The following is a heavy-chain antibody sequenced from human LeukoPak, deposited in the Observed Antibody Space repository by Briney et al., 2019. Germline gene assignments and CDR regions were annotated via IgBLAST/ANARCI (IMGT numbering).Heavy chain of an antibody. J-gene: IGHJ6*02. V-gene: IGHV3-48*04. CDR1: GFTVSSNY. CDR2: ITTSGSTI. Sequence: PGGSLRLSCAASGFTVSSNYMNWVRQAPGKGLEWVSYITTSGSTIYYADSVKGRFTISRDNAKNSLYLQMNSLRAEDTAVYYCARDPFSVPAEDYYYGMDVWGQGTTVTVSS. CDR3: ARDPFSVPAEDYYYGMDV. D-gene: IGHD2-2*01.